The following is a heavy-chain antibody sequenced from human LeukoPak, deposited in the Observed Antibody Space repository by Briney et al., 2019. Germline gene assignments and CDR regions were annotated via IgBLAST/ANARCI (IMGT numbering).Heavy chain of an antibody. J-gene: IGHJ3*01. V-gene: IGHV4-59*01. Sequence: PSETLSLTCIVPGGSISSYYWSWSRQPPGKGLEWIGYIFYSGSATYNPSLKSRVSISRDTSKNQFSLELSSRTAEDTAVYYCARSGLGAFDFWGQGTMVTVSS. CDR3: ARSGLGAFDF. CDR1: GGSISSYY. D-gene: IGHD6-19*01. CDR2: IFYSGSA.